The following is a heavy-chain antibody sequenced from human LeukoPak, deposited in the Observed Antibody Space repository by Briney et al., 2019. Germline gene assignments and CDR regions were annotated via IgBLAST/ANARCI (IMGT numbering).Heavy chain of an antibody. CDR2: IYYSGSS. D-gene: IGHD3-22*01. J-gene: IGHJ5*02. V-gene: IGHV4-59*01. CDR3: ARADYFYDGGGYYWFDP. CDR1: GGSISSYY. Sequence: PSETLSLTCTVSGGSISSYYWSWIRQPPGKGLEWIGYIYYSGSSTYNPSLKSRVTISVDTSKNHFSLKLSSVTAADTAVYYCARADYFYDGGGYYWFDPWGQGTLVTVSS.